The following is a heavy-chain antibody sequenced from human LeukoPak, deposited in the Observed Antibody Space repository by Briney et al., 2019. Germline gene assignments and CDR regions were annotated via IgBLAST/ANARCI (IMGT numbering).Heavy chain of an antibody. J-gene: IGHJ3*02. CDR2: ISWDGGST. D-gene: IGHD5-18*01. CDR3: VFSSYGPYLYGINI. V-gene: IGHV3-20*01. Sequence: GGSLRLSCAASGFTFDDYGMNWVRQAPGGGLEWVSGISWDGGSTSYADSVKGRFTISRDNAKNSLYLQMNNLRAEDTAFYHCVFSSYGPYLYGINIWGHGTMVTVSS. CDR1: GFTFDDYG.